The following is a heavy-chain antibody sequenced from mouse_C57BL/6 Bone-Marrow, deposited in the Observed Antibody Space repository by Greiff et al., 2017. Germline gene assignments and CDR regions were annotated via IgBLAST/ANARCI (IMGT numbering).Heavy chain of an antibody. Sequence: EVQGVESGPVLVKPGPSVKISCKASGFTFTDYYMHWVKQSHGKSLEWIGLVYPYNGGTSYNQKFKGKATLTVDTSSSTAYMELNSLTSEDSAVYYCATDSSGYYYAMDYWGQGTSVTVSS. J-gene: IGHJ4*01. V-gene: IGHV1-36*01. D-gene: IGHD3-2*02. CDR2: VYPYNGGT. CDR1: GFTFTDYY. CDR3: ATDSSGYYYAMDY.